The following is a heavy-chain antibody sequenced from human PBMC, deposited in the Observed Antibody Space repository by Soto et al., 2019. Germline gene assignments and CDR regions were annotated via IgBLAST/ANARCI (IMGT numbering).Heavy chain of an antibody. CDR1: GYSFASHW. V-gene: IGHV5-51*01. J-gene: IGHJ4*02. CDR2: IYPGDSDT. D-gene: IGHD1-26*01. CDR3: ARYSGSYWHYLDF. Sequence: RGESLTTCCNGSGYSFASHWVAWVLQMPEKGLEWIGTIYPGDSDTKYSSAFRGHVTISADTSVSTAYLQWRSLEATDSAIYYCARYSGSYWHYLDFWGQGTMVTVSS.